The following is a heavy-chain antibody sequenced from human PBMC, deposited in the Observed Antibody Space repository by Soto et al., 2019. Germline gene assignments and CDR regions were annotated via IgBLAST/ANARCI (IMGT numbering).Heavy chain of an antibody. D-gene: IGHD3-10*01. J-gene: IGHJ5*02. CDR3: ARVLRGVVNWFDP. V-gene: IGHV1-18*01. CDR1: GDTFTNFG. CDR2: IATYNSNK. Sequence: HLVQSGPEVKKPGASVTVSCKTSGDTFTNFGLSWVRQAPGQGLEWMGWIATYNSNKNYAQKFQRRLTLTTDTSTSTGYMELKSLEYDDTAVYYCARVLRGVVNWFDPWGQGTLVTVSS.